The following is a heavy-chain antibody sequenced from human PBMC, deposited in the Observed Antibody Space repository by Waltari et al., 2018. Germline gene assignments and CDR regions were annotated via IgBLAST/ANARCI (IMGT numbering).Heavy chain of an antibody. Sequence: QVQLQESGPGLVKPSETLSLTCAVSGYSISTGYYWGWIRQPPGTGLEWIGYIYHSGSTYSHPSLKLRVTIPVDPSKHQFSLKLSSVTAADTAVYYCARPGGSYYFDYWGQGTLVTVSS. V-gene: IGHV4-38-2*01. CDR1: GYSISTGYY. CDR2: IYHSGST. D-gene: IGHD1-26*01. J-gene: IGHJ4*02. CDR3: ARPGGSYYFDY.